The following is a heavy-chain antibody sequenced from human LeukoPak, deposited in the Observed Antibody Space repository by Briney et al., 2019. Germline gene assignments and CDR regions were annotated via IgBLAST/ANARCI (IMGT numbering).Heavy chain of an antibody. CDR3: ATLEIGDYYFDY. D-gene: IGHD3-16*01. J-gene: IGHJ4*02. V-gene: IGHV4-39*01. Sequence: KPSETLSLTCTVSGGSISSRPYYWGWVRQPPGKGLEWIGSISYSGSIHYNPSLKSRVTISVDTSKNHFSLRLSSVTAADTAVCYCATLEIGDYYFDYWGQGTLVTVSS. CDR1: GGSISSRPYY. CDR2: ISYSGSI.